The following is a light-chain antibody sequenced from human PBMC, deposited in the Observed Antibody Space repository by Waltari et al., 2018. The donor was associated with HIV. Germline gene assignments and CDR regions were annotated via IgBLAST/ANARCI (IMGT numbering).Light chain of an antibody. CDR2: EVD. V-gene: IGLV2-14*01. J-gene: IGLJ3*02. CDR3: ASYTANHTVM. Sequence: SPLTQPSSVSGFPGQSITISCTGASRDFGFSHFFSWYQPPPGKVPKVILYEVDSRAAGVSDRFSGSKSGNTASLTISGLQTEDEADYYCASYTANHTVMFGGGTKVTVL. CDR1: SRDFGFSHF.